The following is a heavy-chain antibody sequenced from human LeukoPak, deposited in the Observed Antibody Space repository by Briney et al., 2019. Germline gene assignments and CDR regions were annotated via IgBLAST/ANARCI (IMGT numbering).Heavy chain of an antibody. V-gene: IGHV3-21*01. CDR1: GFTFSSYS. CDR2: ISSSSSYI. CDR3: ARDKGSSWPDYFDY. Sequence: GGSLRLSCAASGFTFSSYSMNWVRQAPGKELEWVSSISSSSSYIYYADSVKGRFTISRDNAKNSLYLQMNSLRAEDTAVYYCARDKGSSWPDYFDYWGQGTLVTVSS. D-gene: IGHD6-13*01. J-gene: IGHJ4*02.